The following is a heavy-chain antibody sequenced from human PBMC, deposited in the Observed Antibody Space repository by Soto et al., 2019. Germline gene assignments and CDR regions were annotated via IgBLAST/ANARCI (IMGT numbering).Heavy chain of an antibody. V-gene: IGHV3-30*18. Sequence: LRLSCAASGFTFSSYGMHWVRQAPGKGLEWVAVISYDGSNKYYADSVKGRFTISRDNSKNTLYLQMNSLRAEDTAVYYCAKDFLRGYSYGPGYYYGMDVWGQGTTVTVSS. D-gene: IGHD5-18*01. CDR2: ISYDGSNK. CDR3: AKDFLRGYSYGPGYYYGMDV. CDR1: GFTFSSYG. J-gene: IGHJ6*02.